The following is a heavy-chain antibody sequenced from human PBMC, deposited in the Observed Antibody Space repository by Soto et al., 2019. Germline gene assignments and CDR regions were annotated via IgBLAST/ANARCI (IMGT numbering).Heavy chain of an antibody. D-gene: IGHD1-26*01. J-gene: IGHJ4*02. Sequence: SETLSLTCTVSGGSISSYYWSWIRQPPGKGLEWIGYIYYSGSTNYNPSLKSRVTISVDTSKNQFSLKLSSVTAADTAVYYCARCPQWELPYFDYWGQGTLVTVSS. V-gene: IGHV4-59*01. CDR1: GGSISSYY. CDR2: IYYSGST. CDR3: ARCPQWELPYFDY.